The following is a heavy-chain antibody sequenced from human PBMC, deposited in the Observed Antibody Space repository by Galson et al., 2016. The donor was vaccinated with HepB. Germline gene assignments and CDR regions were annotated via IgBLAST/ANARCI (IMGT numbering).Heavy chain of an antibody. V-gene: IGHV4-59*01. CDR1: GASISGYY. CDR2: IYYSGRT. Sequence: LSLTCTVSGASISGYYLSWIRLPPGKGLEWIGYIYYSGRTNYNPSLKSRVTISVDTSKNQFSLKLSSVTAADTAVYYCARDDSGGWYGFHYGMDVWGQGTTVTVSS. J-gene: IGHJ6*02. CDR3: ARDDSGGWYGFHYGMDV. D-gene: IGHD6-19*01.